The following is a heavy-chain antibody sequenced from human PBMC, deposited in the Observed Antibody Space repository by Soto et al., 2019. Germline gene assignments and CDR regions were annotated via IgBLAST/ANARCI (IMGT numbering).Heavy chain of an antibody. Sequence: QLQLQESGPGLVKPSETLSLTCTVSGGSISSSSYYWGWIRQPPGKGLEWIGSIYYSGSTYYNPSLKSRVTISVDTSKNQFSLKLSSVTAADTAVYYCARRRDRWVRGVFDYWGQGTLVTVSS. CDR2: IYYSGST. D-gene: IGHD3-10*01. CDR1: GGSISSSSYY. CDR3: ARRRDRWVRGVFDY. J-gene: IGHJ4*02. V-gene: IGHV4-39*01.